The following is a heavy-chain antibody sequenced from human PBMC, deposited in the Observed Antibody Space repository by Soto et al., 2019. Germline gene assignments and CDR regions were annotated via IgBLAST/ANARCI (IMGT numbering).Heavy chain of an antibody. V-gene: IGHV4-59*08. D-gene: IGHD6-19*01. J-gene: IGHJ6*03. CDR3: ARRVAVAVSSYYYYYMDV. CDR2: IYYSGST. CDR1: GGSISSYY. Sequence: SETLSLTCTVSGGSISSYYWSWIRQPPGKGLEWIGYIYYSGSTNYNPSLKSRVTISVDTSKNQFSLKLSSVTAADTAVYYCARRVAVAVSSYYYYYMDVWGKGTTVTVSS.